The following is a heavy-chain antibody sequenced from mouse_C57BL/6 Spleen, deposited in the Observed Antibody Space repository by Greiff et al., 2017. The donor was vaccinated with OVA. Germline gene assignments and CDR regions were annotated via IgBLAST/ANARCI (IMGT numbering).Heavy chain of an antibody. Sequence: VQLQQSGAELARPGASVKMSCKASGYTFTSYTMHWVKQRPGQGLEWIGYINPSSGYTKYNQKFKDKATLTADKSSSTAYMQLSSLTSEDSAVYYCARSDYGNPFDYWGQGTTLTVSS. D-gene: IGHD2-1*01. J-gene: IGHJ2*01. CDR1: GYTFTSYT. V-gene: IGHV1-4*01. CDR3: ARSDYGNPFDY. CDR2: INPSSGYT.